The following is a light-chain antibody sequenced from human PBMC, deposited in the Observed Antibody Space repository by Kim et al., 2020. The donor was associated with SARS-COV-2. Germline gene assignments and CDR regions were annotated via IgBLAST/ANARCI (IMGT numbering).Light chain of an antibody. V-gene: IGKV1-6*01. CDR3: LQDYRFPLT. CDR1: EGIAND. J-gene: IGKJ4*01. CDR2: SVS. Sequence: ASVGDRVTITCRASEGIANDLGWYQQKPGTAPKLLIYSVSNLQNGVPSRFSGSRSGTDFTLTISSLQPEDFATYYCLQDYRFPLTFGGGTKVDIK.